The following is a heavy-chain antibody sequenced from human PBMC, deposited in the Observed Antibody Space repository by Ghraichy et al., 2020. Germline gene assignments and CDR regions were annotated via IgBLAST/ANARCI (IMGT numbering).Heavy chain of an antibody. D-gene: IGHD3-3*01. CDR1: GFTFSSYS. CDR3: AREGSVLRFLEWLA. V-gene: IGHV3-48*02. CDR2: ISSSSSTI. J-gene: IGHJ5*02. Sequence: LSLTCAASGFTFSSYSMNWVRQAPGKGLEWVSYISSSSSTIYYADSVKGRFTISRDNAKNSLYLQMNSLRDEDTAVYYCAREGSVLRFLEWLAWGQGTLVTVSS.